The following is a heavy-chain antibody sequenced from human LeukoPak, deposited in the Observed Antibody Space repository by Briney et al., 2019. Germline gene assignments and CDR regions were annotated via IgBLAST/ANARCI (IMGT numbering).Heavy chain of an antibody. CDR3: ARDRGNSDPGDWFDS. CDR1: GFTFSDYY. V-gene: IGHV3-11*01. D-gene: IGHD4-23*01. J-gene: IGHJ5*01. CDR2: ISGSGSTV. Sequence: KPGGSLRLSCAASGFTFSDYYMSWIRQAPGKGLEWGSYISGSGSTVYYAASVRGRFTISRDNAKNSLFLQMNSLRAEDTAVYYCARDRGNSDPGDWFDSWGQGTLVTVSS.